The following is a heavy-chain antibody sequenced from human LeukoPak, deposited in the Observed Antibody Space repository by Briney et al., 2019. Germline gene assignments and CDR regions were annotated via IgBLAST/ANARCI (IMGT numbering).Heavy chain of an antibody. V-gene: IGHV3-30*18. J-gene: IGHJ4*02. Sequence: PGGSLRLSCAASGFTFSSYGMHWVRQAPGKGLEWVAVISYDGSNKYYADSVKGRFTISRDNSTNTLYLQMNSLRAEDTAVYYCPKDYGSSSGLANWGQGTLVTVSS. CDR2: ISYDGSNK. CDR1: GFTFSSYG. D-gene: IGHD6-6*01. CDR3: PKDYGSSSGLAN.